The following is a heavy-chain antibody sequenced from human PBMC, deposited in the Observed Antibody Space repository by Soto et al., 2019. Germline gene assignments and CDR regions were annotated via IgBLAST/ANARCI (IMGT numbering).Heavy chain of an antibody. V-gene: IGHV4-4*07. CDR1: GAYISDFS. D-gene: IGHD6-13*01. CDR2: ITINGNT. CDR3: AGDRDSGSWTKLDY. Sequence: ASETLSLTCRVSGAYISDFSWSWIRQPAGKGLEWIGRITINGNTQKNPSFKSRVTMSIDTSRNHFSLNLYSVTAADTAIYYCAGDRDSGSWTKLDYWSQGTLVTVSS. J-gene: IGHJ4*02.